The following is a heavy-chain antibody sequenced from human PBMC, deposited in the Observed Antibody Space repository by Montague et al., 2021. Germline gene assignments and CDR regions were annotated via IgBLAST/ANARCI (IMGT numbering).Heavy chain of an antibody. Sequence: TCTVSRSLINSDYYWAWIRQPPGKGLEWMGSVSHGGRTYYNPSLKSRVTISVDTSNNHFSLKLSSVTAADTAMYYCARERDRYYYMDIWGKGTTITVSS. CDR2: VSHGGRT. CDR3: ARERDRYYYMDI. J-gene: IGHJ6*03. V-gene: IGHV4-38-2*02. CDR1: RSLINSDYY.